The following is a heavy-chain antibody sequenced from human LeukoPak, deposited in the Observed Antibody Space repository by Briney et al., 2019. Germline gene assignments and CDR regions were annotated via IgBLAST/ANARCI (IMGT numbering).Heavy chain of an antibody. CDR1: GFTFSNAW. D-gene: IGHD1-26*01. J-gene: IGHJ3*02. CDR3: TTTTKWERYGVFDI. Sequence: GGSLRLSCAASGFTFSNAWMSWVRQAPGKGLEWVGRIKSKTDGGTTDYAAPVKGRFTISRDDSKNTLYLQMNSLKTEDTAVYYCTTTTKWERYGVFDIWGQGTMVTVSS. V-gene: IGHV3-15*01. CDR2: IKSKTDGGTT.